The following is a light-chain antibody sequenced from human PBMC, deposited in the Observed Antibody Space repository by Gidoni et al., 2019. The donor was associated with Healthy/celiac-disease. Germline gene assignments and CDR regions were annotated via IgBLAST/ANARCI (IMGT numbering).Light chain of an antibody. CDR1: QSVSSN. CDR3: KQYNNWRT. J-gene: IGKJ1*01. V-gene: IGKV3-15*01. CDR2: GAS. Sequence: ASQSVSSNLAWYQQKPGQAPRLLIYGASTRATGIPARFSGSGSGTEFTLTISSLQSEDFAVYYCKQYNNWRTFGQGTKVEIK.